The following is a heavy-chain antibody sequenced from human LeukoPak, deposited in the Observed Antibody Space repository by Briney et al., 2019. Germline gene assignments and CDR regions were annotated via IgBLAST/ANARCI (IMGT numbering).Heavy chain of an antibody. CDR1: GFTFSSYS. CDR2: ISSSSSTI. CDR3: AREDCSSTSCYKRNNDAFDI. J-gene: IGHJ3*02. V-gene: IGHV3-48*01. D-gene: IGHD2-2*02. Sequence: GGSLRLSCAASGFTFSSYSMIWVRHAPGKGLEWVSYISSSSSTIYCADSVKGRFTISRDNAKNSLYLQMNSLRAEDTAVYYCAREDCSSTSCYKRNNDAFDIWGQGTMVTVSS.